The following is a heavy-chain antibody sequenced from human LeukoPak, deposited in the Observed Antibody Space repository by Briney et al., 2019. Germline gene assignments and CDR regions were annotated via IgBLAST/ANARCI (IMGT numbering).Heavy chain of an antibody. Sequence: PGGSLRLSCAASGFTFSSYSMNWVRQAPGKGLEWVSYISSSGNTIYYADSVKGRFTISRDNAKNSLYLQMNSLRAEDTAVYYCARDYIGVMLIPFDYWGQGTLVTVSS. D-gene: IGHD3-16*01. CDR3: ARDYIGVMLIPFDY. V-gene: IGHV3-48*04. CDR2: ISSSGNTI. J-gene: IGHJ4*02. CDR1: GFTFSSYS.